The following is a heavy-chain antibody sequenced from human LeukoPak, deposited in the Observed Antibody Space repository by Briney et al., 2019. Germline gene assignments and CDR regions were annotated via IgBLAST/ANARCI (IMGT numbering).Heavy chain of an antibody. V-gene: IGHV1-69*05. CDR1: GGTFSSYA. CDR2: IIPIFGTA. CDR3: ARQTMVRGVMSDY. Sequence: SVKVSCKASGGTFSSYAISWVRQAPGQGLEWMGRIIPIFGTANYAQKFQGRVTITTDESTGTAYMELSSLRSEDTAVYYCARQTMVRGVMSDYWGQGTLATVSS. J-gene: IGHJ4*02. D-gene: IGHD3-10*01.